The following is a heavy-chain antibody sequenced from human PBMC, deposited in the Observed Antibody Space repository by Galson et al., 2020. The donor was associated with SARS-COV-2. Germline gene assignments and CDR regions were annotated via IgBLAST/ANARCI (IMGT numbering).Heavy chain of an antibody. CDR2: ISYDRSNK. D-gene: IGHD6-13*01. J-gene: IGHJ6*02. Sequence: TGGSLRLSCAASGFTFNSYAIHWVRQAPGKGLEWVAVISYDRSNKNYAASVKGRFTISRDNSKNTLYLQMNSLRAEDTAVYYCARDKYTSSWRGGYYYYYGMDVWGQGTTVTVSS. V-gene: IGHV3-30*04. CDR1: GFTFNSYA. CDR3: ARDKYTSSWRGGYYYYYGMDV.